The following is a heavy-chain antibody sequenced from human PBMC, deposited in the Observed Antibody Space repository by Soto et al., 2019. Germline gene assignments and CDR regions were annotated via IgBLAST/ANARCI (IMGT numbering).Heavy chain of an antibody. D-gene: IGHD3-22*01. CDR2: INAGNGNT. V-gene: IGHV1-3*01. J-gene: IGHJ3*02. CDR3: ARVRFPRSIVVGVDAFDI. CDR1: GYTFTSYA. Sequence: QVQLVQSGAEVKKPGASVKVSCKASGYTFTSYAMHWVRQAPGQRLEWMGWINAGNGNTKYSQKFQGRVTITRDTSASTAYMELSSLRSEDTAVYYCARVRFPRSIVVGVDAFDIWGQGTMVTVS.